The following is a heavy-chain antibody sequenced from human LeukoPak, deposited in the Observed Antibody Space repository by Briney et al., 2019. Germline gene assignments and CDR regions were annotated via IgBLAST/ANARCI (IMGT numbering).Heavy chain of an antibody. Sequence: GGSLRLSCAASGFTFSSYGMHWVRQAPGKGLEWVAFIRYDGSNKYYADSVKGRFTISRDNSKNTLYLQMNSLRAEDTAVYYCASPIVVVVAATDYWGQGTLVTVSS. CDR1: GFTFSSYG. CDR2: IRYDGSNK. V-gene: IGHV3-30*02. D-gene: IGHD2-15*01. CDR3: ASPIVVVVAATDY. J-gene: IGHJ4*02.